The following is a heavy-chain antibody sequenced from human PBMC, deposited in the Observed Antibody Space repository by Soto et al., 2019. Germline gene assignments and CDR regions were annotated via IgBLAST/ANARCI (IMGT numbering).Heavy chain of an antibody. D-gene: IGHD6-19*01. CDR1: GYTFTSYG. CDR2: ISAYNGNT. CDR3: ARDLIAVAVRVKAKYNWFDP. J-gene: IGHJ5*02. Sequence: GASVKVSCKASGYTFTSYGISWVRQAPGQGLEWMGWISAYNGNTNYAQKLQGRVTMTTDTSTSTAYMELRSLRSDDTAVYYCARDLIAVAVRVKAKYNWFDPWGQGTLVTVSS. V-gene: IGHV1-18*01.